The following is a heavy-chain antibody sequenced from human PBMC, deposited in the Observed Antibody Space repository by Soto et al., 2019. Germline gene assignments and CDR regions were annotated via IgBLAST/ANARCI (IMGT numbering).Heavy chain of an antibody. J-gene: IGHJ4*02. CDR3: ARKEGYCAGGGCHYEY. CDR2: VRGNGGVT. D-gene: IGHD2-8*02. V-gene: IGHV3-64*01. Sequence: EVQLVESGGGLVQPGGSLRLSCAASGFTFSSYDMEWVRQAPGKGLEYVSAVRGNGGVTYYTNSVKGRFTISRDNSKNTLYLQMGSRRPEDMAVYYCARKEGYCAGGGCHYEYWCQGTLVTVSS. CDR1: GFTFSSYD.